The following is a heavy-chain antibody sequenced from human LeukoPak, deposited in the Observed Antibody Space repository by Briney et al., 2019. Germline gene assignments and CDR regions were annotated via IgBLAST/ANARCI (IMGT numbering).Heavy chain of an antibody. CDR3: ARGVYGRFDS. D-gene: IGHD2/OR15-2a*01. CDR2: ISGSGRTI. CDR1: GFTFDAYE. V-gene: IGHV3-48*03. Sequence: EGSLRLSCAASGFTFDAYEINWVRQAPGKGLEWVSYISGSGRTIYYADSVKGRFTISWDNAKNSVYLQMNRLRAEDTAVYYCARGVYGRFDSWGQGTLVTVSS. J-gene: IGHJ5*01.